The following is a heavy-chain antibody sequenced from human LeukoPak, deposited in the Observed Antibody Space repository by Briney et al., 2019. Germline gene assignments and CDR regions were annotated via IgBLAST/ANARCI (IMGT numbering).Heavy chain of an antibody. Sequence: GGSLRLSCAASGFTFSSYAMNWVRQAPGKGLEWVSVISGSADSTYYADSVKGRFTISRDNSKNMVYLQMNSLRADDTAVYYCAKGTIATAVRSWFDPWGQGTLSPSPQ. CDR1: GFTFSSYA. V-gene: IGHV3-23*01. CDR2: ISGSADST. CDR3: AKGTIATAVRSWFDP. J-gene: IGHJ5*02. D-gene: IGHD6-13*01.